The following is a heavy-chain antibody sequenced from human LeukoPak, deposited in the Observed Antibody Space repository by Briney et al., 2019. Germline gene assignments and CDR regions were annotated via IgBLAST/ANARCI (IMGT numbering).Heavy chain of an antibody. CDR3: AKDPDILTGYYSPGYMDV. CDR2: IWYDGSNK. V-gene: IGHV3-33*06. CDR1: GFTFNSYG. D-gene: IGHD3-9*01. J-gene: IGHJ6*03. Sequence: PGGSLRLSCAASGFTFNSYGMHWVRQASGKGLEWVAVIWYDGSNKYYADSVKGRFTISRDNSKNTLYLQMNSLRAEDTAVYYCAKDPDILTGYYSPGYMDVWGKGTTVTVSS.